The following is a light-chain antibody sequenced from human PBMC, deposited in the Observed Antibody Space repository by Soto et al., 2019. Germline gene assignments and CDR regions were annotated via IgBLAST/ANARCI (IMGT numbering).Light chain of an antibody. CDR2: GAF. CDR1: QSIGSN. V-gene: IGKV3-15*01. J-gene: IGKJ5*01. CDR3: QQYDSWPIT. Sequence: ETVMTQSPATLSVSPGESATLSCRASQSIGSNLAWYQQKPGQAPRLLIYGAFTRATGIPARFSGSGSGTEFSLTFSRLQSEDFAVYYCQQYDSWPITFGQGTRLEIK.